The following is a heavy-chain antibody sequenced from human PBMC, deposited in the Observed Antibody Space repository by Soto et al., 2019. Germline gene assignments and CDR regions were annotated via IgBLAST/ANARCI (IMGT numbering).Heavy chain of an antibody. CDR1: GYAFSTYA. D-gene: IGHD4-17*01. J-gene: IGHJ3*02. Sequence: GASVKVSCKASGYAFSTYAIHWVRQAPGQRLQWMGGVNAGNGNTKYSQKFQGRVTITRDTSASTAYMEVSSLRSEDTAVYYCAIMTTVTTYAFDIWGQGTMVTVSS. CDR3: AIMTTVTTYAFDI. CDR2: VNAGNGNT. V-gene: IGHV1-3*01.